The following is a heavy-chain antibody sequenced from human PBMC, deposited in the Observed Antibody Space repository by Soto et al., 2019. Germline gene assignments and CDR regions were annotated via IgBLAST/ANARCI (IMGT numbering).Heavy chain of an antibody. J-gene: IGHJ6*03. CDR1: GFTFSNAW. CDR2: IKSKTDGGTT. CDR3: TTLGRITIFGVVTSYMDV. Sequence: EVQLVESGGGLVKPGGSLRLSCAASGFTFSNAWMSWVRQAPGKGLEWVGRIKSKTDGGTTDYAAPVKGRFTISRDDSKNTLYLQMNSQKTAVTAVYYCTTLGRITIFGVVTSYMDVWGKGTTVTVSS. V-gene: IGHV3-15*01. D-gene: IGHD3-3*01.